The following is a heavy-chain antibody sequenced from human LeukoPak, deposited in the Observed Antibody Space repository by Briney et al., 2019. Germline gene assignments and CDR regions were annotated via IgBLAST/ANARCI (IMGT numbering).Heavy chain of an antibody. D-gene: IGHD6-19*01. CDR1: GYIFTSYW. CDR3: ARHPSGYSSGWYLY. V-gene: IGHV5-51*01. J-gene: IGHJ4*02. CDR2: IYPGDSDT. Sequence: GASLQISCKGSGYIFTSYWIGWVRQLPGKGLEWMGIIYPGDSDTRYSPSFQGQVTISADKSISTAYLQWSSLKASDTAMYYCARHPSGYSSGWYLYWGQGTLVTVSS.